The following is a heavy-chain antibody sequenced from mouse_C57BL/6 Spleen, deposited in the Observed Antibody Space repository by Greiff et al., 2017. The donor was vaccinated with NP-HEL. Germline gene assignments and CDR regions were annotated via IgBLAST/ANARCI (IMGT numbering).Heavy chain of an antibody. D-gene: IGHD1-1*01. Sequence: VQLQQPGAELVMPGASVKLSCKASGYTFTSYWMHWVKQRPGQGLEWIGEIGPSDSYTNYNQKFKGKSTLTVDKSSSTAYMQLSSLTSEDSAVYYCARRSYYGSSHYAMDYWGQGTSVTVSS. CDR2: IGPSDSYT. V-gene: IGHV1-69*01. CDR3: ARRSYYGSSHYAMDY. CDR1: GYTFTSYW. J-gene: IGHJ4*01.